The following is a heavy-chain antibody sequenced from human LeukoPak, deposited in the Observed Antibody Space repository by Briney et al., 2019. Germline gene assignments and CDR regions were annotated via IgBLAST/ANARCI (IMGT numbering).Heavy chain of an antibody. CDR1: GGSISSYY. V-gene: IGHV4-59*12. CDR2: IYYSGST. J-gene: IGHJ6*03. D-gene: IGHD2-8*02. Sequence: SETLSLTCTVSGGSISSYYWSWIRQPPGKGLEWIGYIYYSGSTNYNPSLKSRVTISVDTSKNQFSLKLSSVTAADTAVYYCARDTLFLVARYYYYMDVWGKGTTVTVSS. CDR3: ARDTLFLVARYYYYMDV.